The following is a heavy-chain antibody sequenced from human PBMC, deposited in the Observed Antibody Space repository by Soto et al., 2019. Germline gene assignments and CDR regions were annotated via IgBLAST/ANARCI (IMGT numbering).Heavy chain of an antibody. CDR1: GDTCTDYC. Sequence: GESLRISCKRSGDTCTDYCSGWVGKLPGKGLDWMGIIYPGDSDTRYSPSFQGHVTITVDKSTSTAYLQWNTLKASDTAMYYRARHISNFRYYYCAMDVWGQGTTVTVSS. CDR3: ARHISNFRYYYCAMDV. D-gene: IGHD4-4*01. CDR2: IYPGDSDT. J-gene: IGHJ6*02. V-gene: IGHV5-51*01.